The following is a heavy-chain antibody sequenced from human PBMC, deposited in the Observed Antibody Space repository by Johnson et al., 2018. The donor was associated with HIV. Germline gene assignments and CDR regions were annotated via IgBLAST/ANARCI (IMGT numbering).Heavy chain of an antibody. Sequence: QVQLVESGGGVVQPGESLRLSCAASGFIFSSYDMHWVRQAPGKGLEWVAFIWKDGKTKYYAYPVKGRFTISRDTSKSTLYVQMDSLRAEDTAIYYCARDGGYTYFAFDSWGQGTVVTVSS. J-gene: IGHJ3*02. D-gene: IGHD5-18*01. CDR3: ARDGGYTYFAFDS. V-gene: IGHV3-33*01. CDR2: IWKDGKTK. CDR1: GFIFSSYD.